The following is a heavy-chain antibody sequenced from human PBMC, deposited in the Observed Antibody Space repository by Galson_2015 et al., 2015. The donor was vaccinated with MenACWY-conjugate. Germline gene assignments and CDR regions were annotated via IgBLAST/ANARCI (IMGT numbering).Heavy chain of an antibody. V-gene: IGHV3-53*01. CDR3: ARLAVATGYFDY. CDR2: IYSGGST. Sequence: PLRLSCAASGFTVRSNYMSWVRQAPGKGLEWVSVIYSGGSTYYADSVKGRFTISRDNSKNTLYLQMNSLRAEDTAVYYCARLAVATGYFDYWGQGTLVTVSS. CDR1: GFTVRSNY. D-gene: IGHD6-19*01. J-gene: IGHJ4*02.